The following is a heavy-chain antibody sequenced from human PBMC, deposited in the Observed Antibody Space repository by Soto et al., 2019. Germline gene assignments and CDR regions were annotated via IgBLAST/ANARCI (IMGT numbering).Heavy chain of an antibody. J-gene: IGHJ4*02. V-gene: IGHV3-21*01. CDR1: GFTFSSYS. Sequence: GGSLRLSCAASGFTFSSYSMNWVRQAPGKGLEWVSSISSSSSYIYYADSVKGRFTISRDNAKNSLYLQMNSLRAEDTAVYYCAKDRTSGAHDYWGQGTLVTVSS. CDR2: ISSSSSYI. CDR3: AKDRTSGAHDY. D-gene: IGHD1-1*01.